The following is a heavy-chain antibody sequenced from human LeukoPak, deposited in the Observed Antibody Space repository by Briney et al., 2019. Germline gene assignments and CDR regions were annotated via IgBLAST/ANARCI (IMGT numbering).Heavy chain of an antibody. V-gene: IGHV3-11*01. J-gene: IGHJ4*02. D-gene: IGHD2-2*01. CDR3: AKDIMTGYCSSTSCYGPGFDY. CDR2: ISSSGSTI. CDR1: GFTFSDYY. Sequence: GGSLRLSCAASGFTFSDYYMSWIRQAPGQGLEWVSYISSSGSTIYYADSVKGRFTISRDNAKNSLYLQMNSPRAEDTALYYCAKDIMTGYCSSTSCYGPGFDYWGQGTLVTVSS.